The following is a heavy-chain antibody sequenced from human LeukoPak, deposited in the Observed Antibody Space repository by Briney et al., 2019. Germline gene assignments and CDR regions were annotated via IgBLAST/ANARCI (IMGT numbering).Heavy chain of an antibody. V-gene: IGHV3-30*04. Sequence: GGSLRLSCAASGFTFSSYAMHWVRQAPGKGLEWVAVISYDGSHKYYADSVKGRFTISRDNSKNTLYLQMNNLRPEDTAIHYCTKEVHHDDSDSYFYYMDVWGKGTTVTVSS. CDR1: GFTFSSYA. J-gene: IGHJ6*03. D-gene: IGHD3-22*01. CDR3: TKEVHHDDSDSYFYYMDV. CDR2: ISYDGSHK.